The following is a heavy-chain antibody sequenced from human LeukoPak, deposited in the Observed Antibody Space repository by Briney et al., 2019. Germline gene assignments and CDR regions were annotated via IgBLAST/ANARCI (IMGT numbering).Heavy chain of an antibody. CDR3: ARGKDGGYYYGMDV. CDR2: IYYSGST. D-gene: IGHD3-16*01. Sequence: SETLSLTCTVSGGSISSYYWSWIRQPPGKGLEWIGYIYYSGSTNYNPSLKSRVTISVDTSKNQFSLKLSSVTAADTAVYYCARGKDGGYYYGMDVWGQGTTVTVSS. V-gene: IGHV4-59*01. J-gene: IGHJ6*02. CDR1: GGSISSYY.